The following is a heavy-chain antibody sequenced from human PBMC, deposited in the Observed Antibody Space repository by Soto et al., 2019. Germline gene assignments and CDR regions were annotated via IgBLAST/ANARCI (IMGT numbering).Heavy chain of an antibody. CDR2: MSGSGGST. CDR3: ARRGSGSYYAY. Sequence: EVQLLESGGGLVQPGGSLRLSCAASGFTFSSYAMRWVRQAPGKGLEWVSAMSGSGGSTYYADSVKGRFTISRDNSKNTLNLQMNSLRAEDRAVYYCARRGSGSYYAYWGQGTLVTVSS. V-gene: IGHV3-23*01. D-gene: IGHD1-26*01. CDR1: GFTFSSYA. J-gene: IGHJ4*02.